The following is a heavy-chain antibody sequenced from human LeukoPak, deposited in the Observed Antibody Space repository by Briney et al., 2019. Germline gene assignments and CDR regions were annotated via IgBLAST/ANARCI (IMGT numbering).Heavy chain of an antibody. CDR3: ATPSAHYYGSGMVY. CDR2: FDPEDGET. V-gene: IGHV1-24*01. Sequence: ASVKVSCKVSGYTLTELSMHWLRQAPGKGLEWMGGFDPEDGETIYAQKFQGRVTMTEDTSTDTAYMELSSLRSEDTAVYYCATPSAHYYGSGMVYWGQGTLVTVSS. D-gene: IGHD3-10*01. J-gene: IGHJ4*02. CDR1: GYTLTELS.